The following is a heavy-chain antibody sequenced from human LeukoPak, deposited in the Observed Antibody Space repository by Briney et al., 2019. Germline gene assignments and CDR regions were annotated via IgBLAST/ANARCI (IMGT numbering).Heavy chain of an antibody. D-gene: IGHD3-10*01. CDR2: ISAYNGNT. CDR1: GYTFTSYG. J-gene: IGHJ5*02. V-gene: IGHV1-18*01. CDR3: ARNNGVLWFGEGIWFDP. Sequence: GASVKVSCKASGYTFTSYGISWVRQAPGQGLEWMGWISAYNGNTNYAQKPQGRVTMTTDTSTSTAYMELRSLRSDDTAVYYCARNNGVLWFGEGIWFDPWGQGTLVTVSS.